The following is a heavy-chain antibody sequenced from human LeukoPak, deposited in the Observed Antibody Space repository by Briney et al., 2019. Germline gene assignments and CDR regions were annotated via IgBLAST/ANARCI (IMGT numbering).Heavy chain of an antibody. CDR3: YCAVEDY. J-gene: IGHJ4*02. CDR2: IKQDGSER. Sequence: GGSLRLSCATSGFTFSRYWMTWARQAPGKGLEWVANIKQDGSERNYVGSVRGRFTISRDNAKNSLYLQMNSLRAEDTAVYYCYCAVEDYWGQGTLVTVSS. V-gene: IGHV3-7*01. CDR1: GFTFSRYW. D-gene: IGHD2-15*01.